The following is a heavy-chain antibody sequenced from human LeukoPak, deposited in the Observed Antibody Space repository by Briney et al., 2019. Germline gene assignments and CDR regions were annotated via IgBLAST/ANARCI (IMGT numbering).Heavy chain of an antibody. D-gene: IGHD2-21*02. CDR2: ISYGGSNK. CDR1: GFTFSSYA. J-gene: IGHJ6*02. Sequence: GRSLRLSCAASGFTFSSYAMHWVRQAPGKGLEWVAVISYGGSNKYYADSVKGRFTISRDNSKNTLYLQMNSLRAEDTAVYYCARDLRRHIVVVTAIRYYYYGMDVWGQGTTVTVSS. V-gene: IGHV3-30-3*01. CDR3: ARDLRRHIVVVTAIRYYYYGMDV.